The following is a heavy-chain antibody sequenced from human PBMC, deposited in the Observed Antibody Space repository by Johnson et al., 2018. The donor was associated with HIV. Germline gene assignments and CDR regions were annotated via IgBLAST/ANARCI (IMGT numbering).Heavy chain of an antibody. J-gene: IGHJ3*02. Sequence: VQLVESGGGLVQPGGSLRLSCAASGFTVSSNYMSWVRQAPGKGLEWVSVIYSGGSTYYADSVKGRFTISRDNSKNTLYLQMNSLRAEDTAIYYCAKGRYSSSWYLAGAFDIWGRGTMVTVSS. CDR1: GFTVSSNY. CDR3: AKGRYSSSWYLAGAFDI. V-gene: IGHV3-66*01. CDR2: IYSGGST. D-gene: IGHD6-13*01.